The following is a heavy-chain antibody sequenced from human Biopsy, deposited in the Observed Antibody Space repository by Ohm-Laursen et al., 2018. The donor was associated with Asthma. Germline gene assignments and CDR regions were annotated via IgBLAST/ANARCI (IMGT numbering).Heavy chain of an antibody. CDR3: ASYEVVTAILPTDV. V-gene: IGHV3-30*03. D-gene: IGHD2-21*02. Sequence: LSLTCAASGFSFSRYGMHWVRQAPGKGLEWVAVISFDGSNKYYGDSVKGRFTIARDNSKNTVYLQMNSLRAEDTAVYYCASYEVVTAILPTDVWGQGTTVTVSS. CDR2: ISFDGSNK. J-gene: IGHJ6*02. CDR1: GFSFSRYG.